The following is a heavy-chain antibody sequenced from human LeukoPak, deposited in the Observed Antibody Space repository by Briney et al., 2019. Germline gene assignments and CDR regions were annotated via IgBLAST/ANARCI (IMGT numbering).Heavy chain of an antibody. Sequence: PGGSLRLSCAASGFTFSTYSMNWVRQAPGKGLEWVSYISSSSSTIYYADSVKGRFTISRDNAESSLYLQMNSLRAEDTAVYYCARDHGGSYSYWGQGTLVTVSS. J-gene: IGHJ4*02. V-gene: IGHV3-48*01. CDR1: GFTFSTYS. CDR2: ISSSSSTI. D-gene: IGHD1-26*01. CDR3: ARDHGGSYSY.